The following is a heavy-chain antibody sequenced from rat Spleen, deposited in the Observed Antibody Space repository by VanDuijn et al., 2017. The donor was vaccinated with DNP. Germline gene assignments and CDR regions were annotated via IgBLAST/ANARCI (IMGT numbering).Heavy chain of an antibody. V-gene: IGHV3-1*01. CDR3: ARWGYWYFDF. CDR2: ITYSGSA. Sequence: EVQLQESGPGLVKPSQSLSLTCSVTGYSITSNYWGWMRKFPGNKMEWIGHITYSGSATYNPSLKSRISITRDTSKNQYFLQLYSVTTEDTATYYCARWGYWYFDFWGPGTMITVSS. CDR1: GYSITSNY. J-gene: IGHJ1*01.